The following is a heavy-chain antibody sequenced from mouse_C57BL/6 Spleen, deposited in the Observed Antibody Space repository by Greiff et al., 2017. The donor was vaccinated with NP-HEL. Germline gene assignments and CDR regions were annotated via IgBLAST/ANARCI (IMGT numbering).Heavy chain of an antibody. CDR2: INPYYGTT. CDR1: GYSFTDYY. D-gene: IGHD1-1*01. J-gene: IGHJ4*01. CDR3: AVTTVGATWEMDY. V-gene: IGHV1-39*01. Sequence: EVQLQQSGPELVKPGASVKISCKASGYSFTDYYMNWVQHSPGQSLEWIGVINPYYGTTSYNQKFKGKATLTVDQSSSTAYMQLNSLTSEDSAVYDGAVTTVGATWEMDYWGKGTTVTVSS.